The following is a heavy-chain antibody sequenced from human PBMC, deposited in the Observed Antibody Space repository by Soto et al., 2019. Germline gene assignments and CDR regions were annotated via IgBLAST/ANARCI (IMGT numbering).Heavy chain of an antibody. CDR1: NSGRG. CDR3: AQAQPVGGSFEV. D-gene: IGHD6-19*01. CDR2: IYWDDDN. Sequence: QITLKESGPTLVKPTQTLTLTCTFSNSGRGVGWIRQPPGKALEWLALIYWDDDNRYSPSLKSRLTITKDTSKNRVGLTVTDMDPADTATYCCAQAQPVGGSFEVSGRGTMVAVSS. J-gene: IGHJ3*01. V-gene: IGHV2-5*02.